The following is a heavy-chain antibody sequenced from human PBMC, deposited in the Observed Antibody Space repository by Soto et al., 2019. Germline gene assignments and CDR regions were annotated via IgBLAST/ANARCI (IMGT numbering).Heavy chain of an antibody. CDR2: INPNSGDT. J-gene: IGHJ4*02. D-gene: IGHD1-26*01. CDR1: GYTLSGYY. CDR3: ARGLYSAQAFFDY. V-gene: IGHV1-2*02. Sequence: GASVKVSCKTSGYTLSGYYMHWLRQTPGQGFEWMGWINPNSGDTNYPPKFQGRVTMTGDTSISTAYMELSRLRSDDTAVYFCARGLYSAQAFFDYWGQGTLVPVSS.